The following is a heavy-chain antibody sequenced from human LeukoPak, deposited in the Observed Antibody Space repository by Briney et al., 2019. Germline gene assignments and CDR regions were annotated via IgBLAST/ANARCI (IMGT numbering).Heavy chain of an antibody. CDR3: AREGGSYNCFDP. V-gene: IGHV4-4*07. J-gene: IGHJ5*02. CDR2: IYPSGST. CDR1: GGSIGSYY. Sequence: PSETLSLTCTVSGGSIGSYYWNWIRQPAGKGLEWIGRIYPSGSTDYNPSLKSRVTMSVDTSKNQFSLKLSSVTAADTAVYYCAREGGSYNCFDPWGQGTLVTVSS. D-gene: IGHD1-26*01.